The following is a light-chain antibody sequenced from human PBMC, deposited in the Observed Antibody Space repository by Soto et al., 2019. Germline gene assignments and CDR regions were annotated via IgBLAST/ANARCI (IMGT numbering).Light chain of an antibody. CDR1: QSINNW. Sequence: DIQMTQSPSTLSASVGERVTITCRASQSINNWLAWFQQKPGKAPKVLIYKVSNLESGVPSRFSGSGSGTEFTLTICSLQPYDFATYYCQQYNSNPWTFGHGTKVEIK. J-gene: IGKJ1*01. CDR3: QQYNSNPWT. V-gene: IGKV1-5*03. CDR2: KVS.